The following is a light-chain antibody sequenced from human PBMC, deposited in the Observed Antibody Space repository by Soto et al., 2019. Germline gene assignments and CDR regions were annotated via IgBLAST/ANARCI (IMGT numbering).Light chain of an antibody. Sequence: EIVMTQSPGTLSVSPGERATLSCRASQSVSINLAWYQQKPGQAPRLLIYDASTRATGIQARFSGSGSGTEFTLTIRSMQSKDFAVYYCQQYNNWHPLTFGGGTKVEIK. V-gene: IGKV3D-15*01. CDR2: DAS. J-gene: IGKJ4*01. CDR1: QSVSIN. CDR3: QQYNNWHPLT.